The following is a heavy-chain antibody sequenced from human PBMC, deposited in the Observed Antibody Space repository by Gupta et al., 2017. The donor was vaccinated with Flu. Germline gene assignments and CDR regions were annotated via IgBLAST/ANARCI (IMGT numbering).Heavy chain of an antibody. D-gene: IGHD4-17*01. Sequence: TDYYLYWVRQAPGQGLECMGWINPNRGDTNYSQRFQGRVTMTRDTSISTAYLELSRLISDDTAVYYCVTDYGDLPRRYWGQGTLVTVSS. CDR2: INPNRGDT. V-gene: IGHV1-2*02. CDR3: VTDYGDLPRRY. CDR1: TDYY. J-gene: IGHJ4*02.